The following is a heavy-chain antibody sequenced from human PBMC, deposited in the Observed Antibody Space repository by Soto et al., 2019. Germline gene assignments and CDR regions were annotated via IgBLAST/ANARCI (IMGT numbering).Heavy chain of an antibody. V-gene: IGHV3-30*18. D-gene: IGHD1-26*01. J-gene: IGHJ4*02. CDR3: AKGATDPSGSYLGFGY. CDR1: GFTFSSYG. Sequence: QVQLVESGGGVVQPGRSLRLSCAASGFTFSSYGMHWVRQAPGKGLEWVAVISYDGSNKYYADSVKGRFTISRDNSKNTLYLQMNSLRAEDTAVYYCAKGATDPSGSYLGFGYWGQGTLVTVSS. CDR2: ISYDGSNK.